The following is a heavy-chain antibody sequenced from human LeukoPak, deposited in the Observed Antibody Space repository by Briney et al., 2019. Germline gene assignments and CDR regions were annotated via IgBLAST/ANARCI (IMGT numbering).Heavy chain of an antibody. J-gene: IGHJ3*02. D-gene: IGHD2-15*01. Sequence: SETLSLTCTVSGGSISSYYWSWTRQSPGKGLECIGYISSSGSTNYNPSLKSRVTISVDTSKNQFSLRLTSVTAADTAVYYCARDSAAYCSGGSCQIKADAFDIWGQGTMVTVSS. CDR3: ARDSAAYCSGGSCQIKADAFDI. CDR2: ISSSGST. CDR1: GGSISSYY. V-gene: IGHV4-59*01.